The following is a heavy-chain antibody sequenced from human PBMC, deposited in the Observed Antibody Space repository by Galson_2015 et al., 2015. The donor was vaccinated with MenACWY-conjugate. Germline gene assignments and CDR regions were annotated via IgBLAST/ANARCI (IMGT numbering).Heavy chain of an antibody. CDR1: GFTFSSYA. D-gene: IGHD6-13*01. Sequence: SLRLSCAASGFTFSSYAMSWVRQAPGKGLEWVSAISGSGGSTYYADSVKGRFTISRDNSKNTLYLQMNRLRAEDTAVYYCAKEGSGSWCALDSWGQGTLVTVSS. V-gene: IGHV3-23*01. CDR3: AKEGSGSWCALDS. CDR2: ISGSGGST. J-gene: IGHJ4*02.